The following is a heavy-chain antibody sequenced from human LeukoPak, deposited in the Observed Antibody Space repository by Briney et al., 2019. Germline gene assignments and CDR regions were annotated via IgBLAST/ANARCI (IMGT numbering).Heavy chain of an antibody. CDR3: ARVHRTLGSSGWYTIDY. CDR2: ISAYNGNT. D-gene: IGHD6-19*01. Sequence: GASVKVSCKASGYTFTSYGISWVRQAPGQGLEWMGWISAYNGNTNCAQKLQGRVTMTTDTSTSTAYMELRSLRSDDTAVYYCARVHRTLGSSGWYTIDYWGQGTLVTVSS. V-gene: IGHV1-18*04. J-gene: IGHJ4*02. CDR1: GYTFTSYG.